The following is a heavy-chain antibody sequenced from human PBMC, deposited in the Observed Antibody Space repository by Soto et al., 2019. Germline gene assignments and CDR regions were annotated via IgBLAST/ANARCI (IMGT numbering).Heavy chain of an antibody. V-gene: IGHV1-46*01. Sequence: ASVKVSCKASGYTFTNYYVQWVRQAPGQGLEWMGVIHPDGGHTTYSQKFQDRVTMARDTFTSTIYMELSSLRSEDTAVYYCARGDNDYWGQGTLVAVSS. CDR1: GYTFTNYY. CDR3: ARGDNDY. CDR2: IHPDGGHT. J-gene: IGHJ4*02.